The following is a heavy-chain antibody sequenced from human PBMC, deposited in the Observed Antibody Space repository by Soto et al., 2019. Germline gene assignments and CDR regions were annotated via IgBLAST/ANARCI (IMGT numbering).Heavy chain of an antibody. D-gene: IGHD2-21*01. CDR2: IANKAHSYTT. CDR1: RFTFSDQY. Sequence: EVEMVESGGGLVQPGGSLRLSCAASRFTFSDQYIDWVRQAPGKGLEWVGRIANKAHSYTTEYAASVKGRFTISRDDSKKSVSLEMNSLKTEDTAVYHCTRGYSSVSIYAFDVWGQGTTVTVSS. V-gene: IGHV3-72*01. CDR3: TRGYSSVSIYAFDV. J-gene: IGHJ3*01.